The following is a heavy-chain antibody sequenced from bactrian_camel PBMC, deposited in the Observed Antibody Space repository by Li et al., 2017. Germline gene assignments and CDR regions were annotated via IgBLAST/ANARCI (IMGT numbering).Heavy chain of an antibody. J-gene: IGHJ4*01. D-gene: IGHD5*01. Sequence: HVQLVESGGGSVEAGGSLRLSCAASGKTSRTYCMGWFRQAPGKEREGVAAIDRDGITTYAASVKGRFTISRDNAKNTLFLQMNSLKPEDTAMYYCVKGRDSFCAQDTTPRGQGTQVTVS. V-gene: IGHV3S53*01. CDR3: VKGRDSFCAQDTTP. CDR1: GKTSRTYC. CDR2: IDRDGIT.